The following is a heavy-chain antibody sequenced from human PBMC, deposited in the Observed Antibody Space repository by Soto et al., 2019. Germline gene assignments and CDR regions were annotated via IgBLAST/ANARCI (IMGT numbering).Heavy chain of an antibody. CDR2: IIPIFGTA. V-gene: IGHV1-69*13. CDR1: GATFSSYP. D-gene: IGHD2-21*02. J-gene: IGHJ5*02. Sequence: GASVKVSCKASGATFSSYPISWVRQAPGQGLEWMGGIIPIFGTANYAQKFQGRVTITADESTSTAYMELSSLRSEDTAVYYCARDLREWAVHCGGDCYWFGWFDPWGQGTLVTVSS. CDR3: ARDLREWAVHCGGDCYWFGWFDP.